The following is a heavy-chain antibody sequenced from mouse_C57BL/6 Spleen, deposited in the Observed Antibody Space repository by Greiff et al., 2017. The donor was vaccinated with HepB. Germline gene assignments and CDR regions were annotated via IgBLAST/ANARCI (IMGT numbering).Heavy chain of an antibody. V-gene: IGHV5-6*01. J-gene: IGHJ4*01. Sequence: EVKLVESGGDLVKPGGSLKLSCAASGFTFSSYGMSWVRQTPDKRLEWVATISSGGSYTYYPDSVKGRFTISRDNAKNTLYLQMSSLKSEDTAMYYGARRDYGYAMDYWGQGTSVTVSS. CDR3: ARRDYGYAMDY. D-gene: IGHD1-1*01. CDR2: ISSGGSYT. CDR1: GFTFSSYG.